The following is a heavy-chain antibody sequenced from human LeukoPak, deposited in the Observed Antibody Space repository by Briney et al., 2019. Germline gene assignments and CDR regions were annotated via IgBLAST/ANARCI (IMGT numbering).Heavy chain of an antibody. CDR1: GGSISTTSYY. J-gene: IGHJ4*02. Sequence: PSETLSLTCTVSGGSISTTSYYWGWIRQSPGMGLECLGYMYPRGSTFDNPSLKSRVTISVDISKNQFSLRLTSMTAADTAIYYCARGPGGTTDNFDYWGQGTLVTVSS. V-gene: IGHV4-39*07. D-gene: IGHD4-17*01. CDR2: MYPRGST. CDR3: ARGPGGTTDNFDY.